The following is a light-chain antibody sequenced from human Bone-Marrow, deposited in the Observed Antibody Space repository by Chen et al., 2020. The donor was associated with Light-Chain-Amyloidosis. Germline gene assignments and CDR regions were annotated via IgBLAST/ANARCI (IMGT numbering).Light chain of an antibody. CDR2: EVT. Sequence: QSPLTHPASVSVSPGQSTTISCTGTSSDVGGDNHVSWYQQHPDKAPKLMIYEVTNRPSWVPDRFSGSKSDNTASLTISGLQTEDEADYFCSSYTITNTLVFGSGTRVTVL. J-gene: IGLJ1*01. CDR1: SSDVGGDNH. CDR3: SSYTITNTLV. V-gene: IGLV2-14*01.